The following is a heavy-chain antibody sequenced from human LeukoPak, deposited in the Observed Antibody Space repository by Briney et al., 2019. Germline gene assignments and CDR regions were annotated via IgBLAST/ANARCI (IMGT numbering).Heavy chain of an antibody. CDR3: ARSLSSRFSGPRRPYYFDS. CDR1: GFTFSSYE. Sequence: TGGSLRLSCAASGFTFSSYEMNWVRQAPGEGLQWVSGISSSGGSTYYVDSVKGRFTISTDNSKNTLYLQMNSLRAEDTAVYYCARSLSSRFSGPRRPYYFDSWGQGTLVTVSS. J-gene: IGHJ4*02. D-gene: IGHD3-16*02. CDR2: ISSSGGST. V-gene: IGHV3-23*01.